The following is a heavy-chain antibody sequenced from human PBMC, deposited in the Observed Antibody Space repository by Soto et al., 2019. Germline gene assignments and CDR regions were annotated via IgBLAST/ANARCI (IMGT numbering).Heavy chain of an antibody. V-gene: IGHV4-34*01. CDR3: ALEVAAIEDAFDI. CDR2: INHSGST. D-gene: IGHD2-21*02. J-gene: IGHJ3*02. Sequence: QVQLQQWGAGLLKPSETLSLTCAVYGGSFSGYYWSWIRQPPGKGLEWIGEINHSGSTNYNPSLKSRVTISVDTSMNQLSLKLSSVTAADMAVYYCALEVAAIEDAFDIWGQGTMVTVSS. CDR1: GGSFSGYY.